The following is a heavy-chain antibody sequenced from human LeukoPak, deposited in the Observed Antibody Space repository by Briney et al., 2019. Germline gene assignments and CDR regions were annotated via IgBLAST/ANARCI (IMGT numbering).Heavy chain of an antibody. J-gene: IGHJ4*02. V-gene: IGHV3-23*01. CDR3: AKGDSYNSADFLDQ. Sequence: GGSLRLSCAASGFAFKTYAMTWVRQAPGKGLEWVSSISGSGAITHYADSVKGRCTITRDNSENTLYVQMNSLRAEDTAVYYCAKGDSYNSADFLDQWGQGTLVTVSS. D-gene: IGHD5-24*01. CDR2: ISGSGAIT. CDR1: GFAFKTYA.